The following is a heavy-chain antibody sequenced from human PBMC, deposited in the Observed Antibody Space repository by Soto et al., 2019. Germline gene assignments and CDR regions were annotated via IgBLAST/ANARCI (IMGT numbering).Heavy chain of an antibody. J-gene: IGHJ5*02. Sequence: SETLSLTCAVSGGSISSSNWWSWVRQPPGKGLEWIGEIYHSGSTNYNPSLKSRVTISVDKSKNQFSLKLSSVTAADTAVYYCARGTSYGSGSYYGGNWFDPWGQGTLVTVSS. D-gene: IGHD3-10*01. CDR1: GGSISSSNW. CDR3: ARGTSYGSGSYYGGNWFDP. V-gene: IGHV4-4*02. CDR2: IYHSGST.